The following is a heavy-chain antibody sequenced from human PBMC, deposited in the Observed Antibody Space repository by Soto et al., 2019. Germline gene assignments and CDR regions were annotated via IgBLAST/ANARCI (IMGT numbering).Heavy chain of an antibody. CDR1: GFTFSGYG. CDR3: ARPRRDYYYYYGMDV. Sequence: QVQLVESGGGVVQPGRSLRLSCAASGFTFSGYGMHWVRQAPGKGLEWVAVISNDALNKYYADSVKGRFVISRDDSRNTLYLQMNSLRAEDTAVYYCARPRRDYYYYYGMDVWGQGTTVTVSS. V-gene: IGHV3-30*03. J-gene: IGHJ6*02. CDR2: ISNDALNK.